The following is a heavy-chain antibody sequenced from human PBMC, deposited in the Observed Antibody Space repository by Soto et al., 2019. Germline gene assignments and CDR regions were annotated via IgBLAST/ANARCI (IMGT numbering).Heavy chain of an antibody. CDR3: ERGTGGKVPGDY. Sequence: QVQLVESGGGVVQPGRSLRLSCAASGFTFSSYGMHWVRQAPGKGLEWVAVIWYDGSNKYYADSVKGRFTISRDNSKNTLYLQMNSLRAEDTAVYYCERGTGGKVPGDYWGQGTLVTVSS. J-gene: IGHJ4*02. D-gene: IGHD2-15*01. V-gene: IGHV3-33*01. CDR1: GFTFSSYG. CDR2: IWYDGSNK.